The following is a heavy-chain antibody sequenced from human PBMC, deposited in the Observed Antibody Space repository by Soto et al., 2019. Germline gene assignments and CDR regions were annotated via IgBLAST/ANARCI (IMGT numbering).Heavy chain of an antibody. CDR1: GGSISSYY. J-gene: IGHJ6*02. CDR2: IYYSGST. Sequence: SETLSLTCTVSGGSISSYYWSWIRQPPGKGLEWIGYIYYSGSTNYNPSLKSRVTISVDTSKNQFSLKLSSVTAADTAVYYCARDLLWVAAAGFYYYGMDVWGQGTTVTVSS. D-gene: IGHD6-13*01. CDR3: ARDLLWVAAAGFYYYGMDV. V-gene: IGHV4-59*01.